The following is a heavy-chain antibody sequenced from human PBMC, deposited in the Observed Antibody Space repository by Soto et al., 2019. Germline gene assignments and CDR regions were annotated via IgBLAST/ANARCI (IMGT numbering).Heavy chain of an antibody. Sequence: QVQLQQWGAGLLKPSETLSLTCAVYGGSFSSYYWSWIRQPPGTGLEWIGVINHSGSTNYDPSLQSRVTISIDTSKNQGSLTLRSVTAADTAVYYCARGEPRFMEWLLLSEYFDPWGQGTLVTVSS. D-gene: IGHD3-3*01. CDR2: INHSGST. J-gene: IGHJ5*02. CDR3: ARGEPRFMEWLLLSEYFDP. V-gene: IGHV4-34*01. CDR1: GGSFSSYY.